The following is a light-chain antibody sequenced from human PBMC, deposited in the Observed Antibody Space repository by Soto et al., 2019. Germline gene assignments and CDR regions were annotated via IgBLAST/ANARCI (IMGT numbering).Light chain of an antibody. J-gene: IGKJ4*01. CDR1: QSVSSY. CDR3: QQYYSTPLT. Sequence: EIVLTHSTATLSWSRGERATLSCRASQSVSSYLAWYQQNPGQAPRLLIYDASNRATGIPARFSGSGSGTEFTLPVSSLQAEDVAVYYCQQYYSTPLTFGGGTKVDIK. CDR2: DAS. V-gene: IGKV3-11*01.